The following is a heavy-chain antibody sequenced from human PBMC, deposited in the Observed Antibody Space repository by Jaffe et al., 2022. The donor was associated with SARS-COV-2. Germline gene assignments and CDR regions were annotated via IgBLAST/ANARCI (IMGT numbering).Heavy chain of an antibody. CDR2: ISYDGSNK. V-gene: IGHV3-30-3*01. J-gene: IGHJ3*02. Sequence: QVQLVESGGGVVQPGRSLRLSCAASGFTFSSYAMHWVRQAPGKGLEWVAVISYDGSNKYYADSVKGRFTISRDNSKNTLYLQMNSLRAEDTAVYYCATEPRGGIAARVGAFDIWGQGTMVTVSS. CDR3: ATEPRGGIAARVGAFDI. D-gene: IGHD6-6*01. CDR1: GFTFSSYA.